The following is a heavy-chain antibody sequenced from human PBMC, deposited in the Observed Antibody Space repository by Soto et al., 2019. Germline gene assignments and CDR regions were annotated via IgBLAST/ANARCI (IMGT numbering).Heavy chain of an antibody. J-gene: IGHJ6*02. V-gene: IGHV1-69*13. Sequence: SVKSSSKAPVGALSSYAITLVRQAPGQGLEWMGGIIHIFGTANYAQKFQGRVTITADESKRTAYMELSSLRSDDKAVYYCAREVGHMEVWGQGTTVTVSS. D-gene: IGHD2-2*01. CDR3: AREVGHMEV. CDR2: IIHIFGTA. CDR1: VGALSSYA.